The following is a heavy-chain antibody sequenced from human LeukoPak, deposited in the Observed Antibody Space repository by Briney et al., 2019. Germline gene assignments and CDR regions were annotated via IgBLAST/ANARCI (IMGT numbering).Heavy chain of an antibody. CDR1: GGSFSGYH. CDR2: IYFTGST. CDR3: ARVTAAGGGFDR. V-gene: IGHV4-4*09. Sequence: PSETLSLTCTVSGGSFSGYHWSWIRQPPGQGLECIGHIYFTGSTTYNPSLKSRVTISVDTSQNQFSLSLTSVTSADTAVYYCARVTAAGGGFDRWGQGTLVTVSS. D-gene: IGHD2-15*01. J-gene: IGHJ4*02.